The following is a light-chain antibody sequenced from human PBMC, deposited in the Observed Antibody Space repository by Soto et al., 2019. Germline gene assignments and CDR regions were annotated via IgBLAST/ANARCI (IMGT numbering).Light chain of an antibody. Sequence: IVFTQSPATLSLSPRERATPSCRASQNINRYLAWYHQKPGQPPRLLIYDASTRATGIPARFSGSGSGTDFTLTISSLEPEDFAVYYCQQRSNWPITFGQGTRLEIK. CDR2: DAS. J-gene: IGKJ5*01. CDR1: QNINRY. CDR3: QQRSNWPIT. V-gene: IGKV3-11*01.